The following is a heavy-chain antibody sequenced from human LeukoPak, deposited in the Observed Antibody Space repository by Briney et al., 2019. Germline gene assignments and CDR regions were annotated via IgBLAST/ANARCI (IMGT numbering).Heavy chain of an antibody. Sequence: GVSVKVSCKASGYTFTGYYMHWVRQAPGQGLEWMGWINPNSGGTNYAQKFQGRVTMTRDTSISTAYMELSRLRSDDTAVYYCARTRYCSSTSCFYNWFDPWGQGTLVTVSS. D-gene: IGHD2-2*01. CDR1: GYTFTGYY. J-gene: IGHJ5*02. V-gene: IGHV1-2*02. CDR3: ARTRYCSSTSCFYNWFDP. CDR2: INPNSGGT.